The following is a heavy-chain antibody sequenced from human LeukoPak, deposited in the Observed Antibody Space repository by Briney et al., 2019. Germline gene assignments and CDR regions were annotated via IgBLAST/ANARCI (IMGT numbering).Heavy chain of an antibody. CDR3: ARGYCSSTSCFGNHAFDI. J-gene: IGHJ3*02. CDR2: ISAYNGNT. Sequence: ASVKVSCKASGYTFTSYGISWVRQAPGQGLEWMGWISAYNGNTNYAQKLQGRVTMTTDTSTSTAYMELRSLRSDDTAVYYCARGYCSSTSCFGNHAFDIWGQGTMVTVSS. D-gene: IGHD2-2*01. CDR1: GYTFTSYG. V-gene: IGHV1-18*01.